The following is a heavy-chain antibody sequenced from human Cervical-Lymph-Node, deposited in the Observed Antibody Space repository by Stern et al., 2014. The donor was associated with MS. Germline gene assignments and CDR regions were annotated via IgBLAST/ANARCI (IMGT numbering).Heavy chain of an antibody. D-gene: IGHD1-14*01. J-gene: IGHJ6*02. CDR1: GFTFKSYG. Sequence: VHLVESGGGVVQPGRSLRISCAASGFTFKSYGMYWVRQAPGKGLEWVAVILYDGSKQEYVDSVEGRFTVSRDNSKNTMYLQMDSLRPEDTAVYYCAKEAAGDEYNGLDVWGQGTTVTVAS. CDR2: ILYDGSKQ. CDR3: AKEAAGDEYNGLDV. V-gene: IGHV3-30*18.